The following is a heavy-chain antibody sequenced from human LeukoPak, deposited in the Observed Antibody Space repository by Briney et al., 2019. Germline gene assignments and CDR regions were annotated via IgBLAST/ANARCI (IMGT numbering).Heavy chain of an antibody. CDR3: AKVPPYCGGDCYHPYYFDY. D-gene: IGHD2-21*01. CDR2: ISGSGGST. Sequence: GGSLRLSYAASGFTFSSYAMSWVRQAPGKGLEWVSAISGSGGSTYYADSVKGRFTISRDNSKNTLYLQMNSLRAEDTAVYYCAKVPPYCGGDCYHPYYFDYWGQGTLVTVSS. J-gene: IGHJ4*02. CDR1: GFTFSSYA. V-gene: IGHV3-23*01.